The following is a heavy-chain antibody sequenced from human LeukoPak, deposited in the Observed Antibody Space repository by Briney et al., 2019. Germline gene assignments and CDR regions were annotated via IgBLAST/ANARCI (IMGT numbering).Heavy chain of an antibody. CDR3: ARDGSAGPDY. J-gene: IGHJ4*02. D-gene: IGHD2-15*01. V-gene: IGHV3-30-3*01. CDR2: ISYDGSNK. Sequence: GRSLRLSCAASGFTFSSYAMHWVRQAPGKGLEWVAVISYDGSNKYYADSVKGRFTISRDNSKNTLYLQMNSLRAEDTAVCYCARDGSAGPDYWGQGTLVTVSS. CDR1: GFTFSSYA.